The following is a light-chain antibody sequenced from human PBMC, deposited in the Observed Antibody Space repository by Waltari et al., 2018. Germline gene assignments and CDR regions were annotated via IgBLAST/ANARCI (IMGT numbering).Light chain of an antibody. CDR1: TITVGNYDL. CDR3: CSYAGLGTYV. CDR2: EVN. V-gene: IGLV2-23*02. J-gene: IGLJ1*01. Sequence: QSAPTQPASVSGTPGQSITISCTGTTITVGNYDLVSWYQQHPGKAPKPLICEVNKRPSGVSSRFSGSKSGNTASLTISGLQAEDEADFYCCSYAGLGTYVFGSGTKVTVL.